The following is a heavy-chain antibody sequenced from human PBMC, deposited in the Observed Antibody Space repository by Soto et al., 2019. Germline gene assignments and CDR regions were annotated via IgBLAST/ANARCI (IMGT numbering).Heavy chain of an antibody. CDR1: GGSVSSGSSQ. Sequence: SETLSLTCTVSGGSVSSGSSQWTWIRQPPGKGLEWIGYIHVSGSTNDNPSLKGRVTMSIDTSKNQFSLKLSSVTAADTAVYYCARDGHGMDVWGQGTKVTVS. V-gene: IGHV4-61*01. CDR2: IHVSGST. CDR3: ARDGHGMDV. J-gene: IGHJ6*02.